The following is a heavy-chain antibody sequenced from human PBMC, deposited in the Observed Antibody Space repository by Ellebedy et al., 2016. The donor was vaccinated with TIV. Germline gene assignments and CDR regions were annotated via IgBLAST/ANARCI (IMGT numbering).Heavy chain of an antibody. CDR3: VRDSNIVAVPYAHADF. CDR2: ISASAIMT. Sequence: GESLKISCAASGFSFNTCDMNWFRQAPGKGLEWVSYISASAIMTSYADSVKGRFTVARDNAKNSLYLQMNSLRDEDTAVYYCVRDSNIVAVPYAHADFWGQGTLLTVSS. D-gene: IGHD2-2*01. J-gene: IGHJ4*02. CDR1: GFSFNTCD. V-gene: IGHV3-48*02.